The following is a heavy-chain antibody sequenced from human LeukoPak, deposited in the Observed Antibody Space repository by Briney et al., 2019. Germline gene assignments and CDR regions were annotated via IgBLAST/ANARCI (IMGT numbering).Heavy chain of an antibody. CDR3: AKDAESKSHIVVVTDTQSKRGEIDY. Sequence: GGSLRLSCVASGFTFSNYAMSWVRQAPGKGLEWVSAISGGGGTTYYADSVKGRFTISRDNSKNTLYLQLGSLRAEDTAVYYCAKDAESKSHIVVVTDTQSKRGEIDYWGQGTLVTVSS. CDR2: ISGGGGTT. V-gene: IGHV3-23*01. J-gene: IGHJ4*02. D-gene: IGHD2-21*02. CDR1: GFTFSNYA.